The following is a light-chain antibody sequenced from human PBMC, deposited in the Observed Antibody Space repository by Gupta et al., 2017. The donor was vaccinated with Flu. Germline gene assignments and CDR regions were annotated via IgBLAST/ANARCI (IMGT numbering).Light chain of an antibody. J-gene: IGKJ2*01. V-gene: IGKV4-1*01. CDR2: WAS. CDR3: QQYYLTPYT. Sequence: DIVMTQSPDSLAVSLGERATIHCKSSQSVLYSSNNKNYLSWYQQKPVQPPKLLIHWASTREYGVPDRFSGSGSGTDFTLTISSLQAEDVAVYYCQQYYLTPYTFGQGSRLEI. CDR1: QSVLYSSNNKNY.